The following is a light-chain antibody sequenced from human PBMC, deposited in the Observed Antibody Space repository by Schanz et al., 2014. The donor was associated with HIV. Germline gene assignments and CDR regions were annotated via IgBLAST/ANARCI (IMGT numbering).Light chain of an antibody. CDR1: SGYFGGHIY. J-gene: IGLJ2*01. V-gene: IGLV2-11*01. CDR3: VSYTGTNNPV. Sequence: QSALTQPRSVSGSPGETVSISCTGTSGYFGGHIYVSWFQHHPGKAPKLLIYDVSQRPSGVPDRFSGSLSGTTASLTISGLLAEDEGDYYCVSYTGTNNPVFGGGTKLTVL. CDR2: DVS.